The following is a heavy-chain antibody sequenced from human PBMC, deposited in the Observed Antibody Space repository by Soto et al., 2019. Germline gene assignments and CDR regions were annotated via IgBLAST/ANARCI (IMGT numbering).Heavy chain of an antibody. J-gene: IGHJ5*02. V-gene: IGHV1-69*13. CDR2: IIPIFGTA. CDR1: EGTFSSYA. Sequence: SVKGSCKASEGTFSSYAISWVRQAPGQGLEWMGGIIPIFGTANYAQKFQGRVTITADESTSTAYMELSSLRSEDTAVYHCARDNLPKMGFLEWLLGAFDPWGQGTLVTVSS. D-gene: IGHD3-3*01. CDR3: ARDNLPKMGFLEWLLGAFDP.